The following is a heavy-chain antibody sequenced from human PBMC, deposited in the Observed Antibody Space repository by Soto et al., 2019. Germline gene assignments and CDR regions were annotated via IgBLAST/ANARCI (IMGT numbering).Heavy chain of an antibody. J-gene: IGHJ4*02. CDR3: ARDYDSSGYYF. D-gene: IGHD3-22*01. CDR1: GGSISSGDYY. Sequence: PSETLSLTCTVSGGSISSGDYYWSWLPQPPGKGLEWIGYIYYSGSTYYNPSLKSRVTISVDTSKNQFSLKLSSVTAADTAVYYCARDYDSSGYYFWGQGTLVTVSS. CDR2: IYYSGST. V-gene: IGHV4-30-4*01.